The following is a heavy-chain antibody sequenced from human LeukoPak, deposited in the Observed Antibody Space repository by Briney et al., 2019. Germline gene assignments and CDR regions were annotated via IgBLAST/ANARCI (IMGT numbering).Heavy chain of an antibody. V-gene: IGHV3-21*01. J-gene: IGHJ4*02. D-gene: IGHD5-24*01. CDR2: ISSSSSYI. CDR1: EFTFSTYS. Sequence: GGSLRLSCAASEFTFSTYSMYWVRQAPGKGLEWVSSISSSSSYIYYADSVKGRFTISRDNAKNSLYLQMNSLRAEGTAVYYCARGFSRDGYNHLDYWGQGTLVTVSS. CDR3: ARGFSRDGYNHLDY.